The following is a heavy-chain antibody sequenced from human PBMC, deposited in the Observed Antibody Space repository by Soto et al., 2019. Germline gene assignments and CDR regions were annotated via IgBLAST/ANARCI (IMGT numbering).Heavy chain of an antibody. CDR1: GGTFSSYA. V-gene: IGHV1-69*12. J-gene: IGHJ4*02. CDR2: IVPIVDTS. CDR3: VRVVAIPRYPDN. Sequence: QVQLVQSGAEVRQPASSVKVSCKTSGGTFSSYAISWVRQAPGQGLEWMGGIVPIVDTSTYAQKFQGRVTITADESTSTVYMELSSLRSDDTAVYYCVRVVAIPRYPDNWGQGTLVTVS. D-gene: IGHD1-26*01.